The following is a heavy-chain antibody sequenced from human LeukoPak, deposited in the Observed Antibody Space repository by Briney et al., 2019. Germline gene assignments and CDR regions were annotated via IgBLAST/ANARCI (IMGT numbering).Heavy chain of an antibody. D-gene: IGHD3-10*01. CDR2: IYYSGST. Sequence: KPSETLSLTCTVSGGSISNHYWSWIRQPPGKGLEWIGYIYYSGSTNYNPSLKSRVTISVDTSKNQFSLKLSSVTAADTAVYYCARDVDYGSGRDYYYMDVWGKGTTVTVSS. J-gene: IGHJ6*03. CDR1: GGSISNHY. V-gene: IGHV4-59*11. CDR3: ARDVDYGSGRDYYYMDV.